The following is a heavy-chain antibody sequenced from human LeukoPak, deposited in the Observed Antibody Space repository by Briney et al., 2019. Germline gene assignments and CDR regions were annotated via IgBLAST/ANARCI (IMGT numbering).Heavy chain of an antibody. J-gene: IGHJ4*02. D-gene: IGHD3-10*01. CDR3: AKDPRGVSR. V-gene: IGHV3-30*18. Sequence: GGSPRLSCAASGFTFSSYGMHWVRQAPGKGLEWVAVISYDGSNKYYADSVKGRFTISRDNSKNTLYLQMNSLRAEDTAVYYCAKDPRGVSRWGQGTLVTVSS. CDR2: ISYDGSNK. CDR1: GFTFSSYG.